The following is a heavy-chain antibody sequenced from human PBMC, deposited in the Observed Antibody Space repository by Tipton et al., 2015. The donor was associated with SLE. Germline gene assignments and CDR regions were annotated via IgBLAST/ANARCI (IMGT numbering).Heavy chain of an antibody. CDR3: ANTDTDWYYFDY. CDR1: VFSLSNYA. Sequence: SLRLSCVASVFSLSNYAMSWVRQGPGKGLEWVAYISSGGSSTYYADSVKGRFTISRDNSKNTLYLQMNSLRAEDTAVYFCANTDTDWYYFDYWGRGSLVTVSS. V-gene: IGHV3-23*01. J-gene: IGHJ4*02. D-gene: IGHD2-21*01. CDR2: ISSGGSST.